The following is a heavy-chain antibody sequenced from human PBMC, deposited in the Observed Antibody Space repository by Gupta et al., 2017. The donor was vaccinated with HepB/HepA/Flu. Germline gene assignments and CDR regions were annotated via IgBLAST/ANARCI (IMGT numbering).Heavy chain of an antibody. CDR3: ARDLYSRGGF. D-gene: IGHD4-11*01. J-gene: IGHJ4*02. V-gene: IGHV3-7*01. CDR2: IDHDGSTK. Sequence: EVHLVESGGGLVQPGGSLRLSCETSGFSISNNWMAWVRLAPGKGLEWVANIDHDGSTKGYADPVRGRFAISRDNAKNSLFLQMNSLRAEDTAIYYCARDLYSRGGFWGQGTLVTVSS. CDR1: GFSISNNW.